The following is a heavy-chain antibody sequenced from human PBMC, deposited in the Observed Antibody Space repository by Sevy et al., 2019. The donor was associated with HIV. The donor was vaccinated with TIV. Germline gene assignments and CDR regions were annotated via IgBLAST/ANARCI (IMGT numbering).Heavy chain of an antibody. CDR2: VSGSGGSA. V-gene: IGHV3-23*01. Sequence: GGSLRLSCAASGFTFNNHAMIWVRQAPGRGLEWVSAVSGSGGSAYYADSVKGRFTISRDNSKNTLYLQISSLRAEDTAVYLCARTVVSDYWGQRTQVTVSS. J-gene: IGHJ4*02. D-gene: IGHD2-8*02. CDR3: ARTVVSDY. CDR1: GFTFNNHA.